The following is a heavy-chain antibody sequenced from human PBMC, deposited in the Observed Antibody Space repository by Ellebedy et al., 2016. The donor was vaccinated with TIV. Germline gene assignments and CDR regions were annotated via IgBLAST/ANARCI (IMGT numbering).Heavy chain of an antibody. D-gene: IGHD2/OR15-2a*01. CDR1: GFTFSSYN. V-gene: IGHV3-48*02. Sequence: GESLKISCAASGFTFSSYNMNWVRQAPGKGLEWVSYISGSSSRIYYADSVKGRFTISRDNAKNSLYLQMNSLRDEDTAVYYCFLRTRRGYWGQGTLVTVSS. CDR2: ISGSSSRI. J-gene: IGHJ4*02. CDR3: FLRTRRGY.